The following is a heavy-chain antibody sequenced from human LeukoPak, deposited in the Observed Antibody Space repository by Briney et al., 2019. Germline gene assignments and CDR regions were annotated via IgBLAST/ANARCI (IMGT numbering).Heavy chain of an antibody. V-gene: IGHV3-7*01. Sequence: GGSLRLSCAASGFTFSTYSMNWVRQAPGKGLEWVANIKQDGSEKYYVDSVKGRFTISRDNAKNSLYLQMNSLRAEDTAVYYCAREQDDSSGYYTPVGDYWGQGTLVTVSS. CDR3: AREQDDSSGYYTPVGDY. D-gene: IGHD3-22*01. CDR2: IKQDGSEK. CDR1: GFTFSTYS. J-gene: IGHJ4*02.